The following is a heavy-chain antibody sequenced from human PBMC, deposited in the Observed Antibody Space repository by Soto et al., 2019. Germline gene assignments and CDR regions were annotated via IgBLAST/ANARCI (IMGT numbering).Heavy chain of an antibody. Sequence: PSETLSLTCTVSGGSISSSSYYWGWIRQPPGKGLEWIGSIYYSGSTYYNPSLKSRVTISVDTSKNQFSLKLGSVTAADTAVYYCARNYGSGSYIMGYYYGMDVWGQGTTVTVSS. V-gene: IGHV4-39*01. J-gene: IGHJ6*02. CDR1: GGSISSSSYY. CDR2: IYYSGST. CDR3: ARNYGSGSYIMGYYYGMDV. D-gene: IGHD3-10*01.